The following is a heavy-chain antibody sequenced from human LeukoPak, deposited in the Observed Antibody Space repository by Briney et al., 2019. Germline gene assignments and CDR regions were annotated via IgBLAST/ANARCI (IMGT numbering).Heavy chain of an antibody. Sequence: SETLSLTCTVSGGSISSSSYYWGWIRQPPGKGLEWIGSIYYSGSTYCNPSLKSRVTISVDTSKNQFSLKLSSVTAADTAVYYCARLKGVEYSYGYPDYWGQGTLVTVSS. CDR2: IYYSGST. D-gene: IGHD5-18*01. J-gene: IGHJ4*02. CDR3: ARLKGVEYSYGYPDY. V-gene: IGHV4-39*01. CDR1: GGSISSSSYY.